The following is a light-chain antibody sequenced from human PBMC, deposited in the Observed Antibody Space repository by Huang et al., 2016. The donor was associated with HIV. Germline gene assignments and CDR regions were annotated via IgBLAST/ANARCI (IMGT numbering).Light chain of an antibody. CDR2: SAS. CDR1: QSVTSN. J-gene: IGKJ1*01. V-gene: IGKV3-15*01. Sequence: EVVMTQSPAILSVSPGERATLSCRASQSVTSNLAWYQQKPGQAPRLLIYSASTRATGIPARFSGSGSGTEFTLTISSLQSEDFVVYYCQHYNNWPWWTFGQGTKVEMK. CDR3: QHYNNWPWWT.